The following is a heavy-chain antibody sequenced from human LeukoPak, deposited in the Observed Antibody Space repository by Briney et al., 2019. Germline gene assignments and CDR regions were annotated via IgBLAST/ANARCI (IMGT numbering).Heavy chain of an antibody. D-gene: IGHD1-26*01. CDR1: GFTFTSSA. Sequence: GASVKVSCKASGFTFTSSAMQWVRQARGQRLEWIGWIVVGSGNTNYAQKFQERVTITRDMSTSTAYIELSSLRSEDTAVYYCAAVGRGSYYEFDYWGQGTLVTVSS. J-gene: IGHJ4*02. V-gene: IGHV1-58*02. CDR3: AAVGRGSYYEFDY. CDR2: IVVGSGNT.